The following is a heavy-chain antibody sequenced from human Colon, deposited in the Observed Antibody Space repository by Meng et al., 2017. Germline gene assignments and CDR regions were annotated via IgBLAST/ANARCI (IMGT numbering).Heavy chain of an antibody. CDR3: ARGYRGSTYFAY. CDR1: GDSVTTPLSS. J-gene: IGHJ4*02. CDR2: IYDNGYT. V-gene: IGHV4-30-2*06. D-gene: IGHD3-16*01. Sequence: QLQLQESGSRLVKPSQTLSLTCAVSGDSVTTPLSSWSWIRQSPGKGLEWIGNIYDNGYTYYSPSLRSRVTISVDRSNNQFSLNLNSVTAADTAVYFCARGYRGSTYFAYWGQGVLVTFSS.